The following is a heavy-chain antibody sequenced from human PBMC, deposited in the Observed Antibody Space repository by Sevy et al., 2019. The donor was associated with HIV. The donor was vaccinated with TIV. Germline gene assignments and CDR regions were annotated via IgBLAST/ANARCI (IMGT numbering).Heavy chain of an antibody. CDR3: ARGRDPCSGGSCYPLSERDYYYYYGMDV. D-gene: IGHD2-15*01. CDR1: GFTFSSYG. J-gene: IGHJ6*02. Sequence: GESLKISCAASGFTFSSYGMHWVRQAPGKGLEWVAVIWYDGSNKYYADSVKGRFTISSDNSKNTLYLQMNSLRAEDTAVYYCARGRDPCSGGSCYPLSERDYYYYYGMDVWGQGTTVTVSS. V-gene: IGHV3-33*01. CDR2: IWYDGSNK.